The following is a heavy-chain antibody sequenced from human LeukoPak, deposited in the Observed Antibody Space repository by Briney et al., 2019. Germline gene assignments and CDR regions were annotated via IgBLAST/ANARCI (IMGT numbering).Heavy chain of an antibody. V-gene: IGHV3-20*04. D-gene: IGHD3-22*01. Sequence: GGSLRLSXGASGFTFDDYGMSWVRQGPGKGLEWVSGINWNGGRTGYADSVKGRFTMSRDNAKNFLYLQMNSLRAEDTAFYYCARRGDSSDYWYFDLWGRGTLVTVSS. CDR3: ARRGDSSDYWYFDL. CDR2: INWNGGRT. J-gene: IGHJ2*01. CDR1: GFTFDDYG.